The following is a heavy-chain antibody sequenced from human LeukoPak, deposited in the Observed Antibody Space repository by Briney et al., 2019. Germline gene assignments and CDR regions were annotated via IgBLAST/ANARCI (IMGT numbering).Heavy chain of an antibody. V-gene: IGHV3-23*01. CDR2: ISGSGGST. Sequence: GGSLRLSCAASGFTISSNYLSWVRQAPGKGLEWVSAISGSGGSTYYADSVKGRFTISRDNSKNTLYLQMNSLRAEDTAVYYCAKMGRDGSGPHAFDIWGQGTMVTVSS. CDR1: GFTISSNY. D-gene: IGHD3-10*01. CDR3: AKMGRDGSGPHAFDI. J-gene: IGHJ3*02.